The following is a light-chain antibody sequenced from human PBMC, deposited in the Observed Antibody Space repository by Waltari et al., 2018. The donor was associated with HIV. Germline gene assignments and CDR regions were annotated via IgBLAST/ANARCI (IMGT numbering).Light chain of an antibody. CDR1: QSISSF. CDR3: QQSYSTPLT. CDR2: AAS. V-gene: IGKV1-39*01. J-gene: IGKJ4*01. Sequence: DIQMTQSPSSLSASVGDSVTIPCRASQSISSFLNWYQQKPGKAPNLLIYAASRLQSGVPSRFSGSGSGTDFTLTVSSLQPEDFATYYCQQSYSTPLTFGGGTKVEIK.